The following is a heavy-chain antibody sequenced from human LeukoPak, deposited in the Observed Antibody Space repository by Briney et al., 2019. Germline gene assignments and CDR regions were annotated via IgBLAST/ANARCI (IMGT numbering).Heavy chain of an antibody. Sequence: GRSLRLSCAASGFTFSSYAMHWVRQAPGKGLEWVAVISYDGSNKYYADSVKGRFTISRDSSKNTLYLQMNSLRAEDTAVYYCARATLYYFDYWGQGTLVTVSS. J-gene: IGHJ4*02. CDR1: GFTFSSYA. CDR3: ARATLYYFDY. CDR2: ISYDGSNK. V-gene: IGHV3-30*04.